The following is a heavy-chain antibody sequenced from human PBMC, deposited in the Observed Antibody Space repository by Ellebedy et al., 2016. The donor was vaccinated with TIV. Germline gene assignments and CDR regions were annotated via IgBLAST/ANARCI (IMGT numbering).Heavy chain of an antibody. D-gene: IGHD1-1*01. CDR1: GYTFTNFD. V-gene: IGHV1-8*01. Sequence: AASVKVSCKASGYTFTNFDINWVRQASGQGLEWMGWMNPKSGNTVYSQKFQGRVTMTSNTPMNTAYMHLTSLRSEDTAVYFCTRGGTMGEYKGFDPWGRGTLVIVSS. J-gene: IGHJ5*02. CDR3: TRGGTMGEYKGFDP. CDR2: MNPKSGNT.